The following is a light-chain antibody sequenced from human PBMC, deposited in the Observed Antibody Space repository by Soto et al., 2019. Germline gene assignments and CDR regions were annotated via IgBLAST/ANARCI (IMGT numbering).Light chain of an antibody. Sequence: DIQMTQSPSSLSASVGDRVTITCRASQSISSYLNWYKQKPGKAPKLLIYAASSLQSGVPSRFSGVGSGTVFTFTISSLQPEDFATYYCQQSYSTPLTFGGGTKGDIK. CDR1: QSISSY. J-gene: IGKJ4*01. CDR2: AAS. V-gene: IGKV1-39*01. CDR3: QQSYSTPLT.